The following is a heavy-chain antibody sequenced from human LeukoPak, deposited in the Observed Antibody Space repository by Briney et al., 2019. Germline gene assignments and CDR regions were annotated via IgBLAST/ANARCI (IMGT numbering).Heavy chain of an antibody. CDR2: IYYGGST. CDR1: GGSISGHY. V-gene: IGHV4-59*11. J-gene: IGHJ6*02. CDR3: ASGYSSGWYSSYYYYGMDV. Sequence: PSETLSLTCTVSGGSISGHYWSWIRQPPGKGLEWVGFIYYGGSTNYNPSLKSRVTISLDASKNQFSLKLSSVTAADTAVYYCASGYSSGWYSSYYYYGMDVWGQGTTVTVSS. D-gene: IGHD6-19*01.